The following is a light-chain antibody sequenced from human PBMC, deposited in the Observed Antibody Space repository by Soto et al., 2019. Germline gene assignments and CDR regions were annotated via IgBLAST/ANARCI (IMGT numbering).Light chain of an antibody. Sequence: DIQMTQSPSTLSASVGDRVTITCRASQNINSWLAWYQQKPGKAPKSLIYDASSLESGAPSRFSGSGSGTEFTLTISSLQPDDFATYYCQQYNSYSWTFGQGTKVDIK. CDR3: QQYNSYSWT. J-gene: IGKJ1*01. V-gene: IGKV1-5*01. CDR2: DAS. CDR1: QNINSW.